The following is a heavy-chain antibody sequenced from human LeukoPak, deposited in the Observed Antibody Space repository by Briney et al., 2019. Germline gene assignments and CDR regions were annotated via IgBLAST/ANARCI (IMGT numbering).Heavy chain of an antibody. CDR1: GFSFTIYS. CDR2: ISDSGRVT. V-gene: IGHV3-48*01. Sequence: GGSLRLSCAASGFSFTIYSMNWVRQAPGKGLEWVSFISDSGRVTYYADSVKGRFTISRDTATNSLYLQVNSLRAEDTAVYYCGRDRRQIYYGVDVWGQGTTVTVSS. CDR3: GRDRRQIYYGVDV. J-gene: IGHJ6*02.